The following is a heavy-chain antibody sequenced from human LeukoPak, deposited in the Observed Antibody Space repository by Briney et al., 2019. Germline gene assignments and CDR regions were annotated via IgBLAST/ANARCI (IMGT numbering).Heavy chain of an antibody. D-gene: IGHD5-18*01. CDR1: GFTFSSYA. V-gene: IGHV3-23*01. CDR2: ISGTGDNT. CDR3: AKVGIQLWLREYFDY. Sequence: PGGSLRLSCAASGFTFSSYAMSWVRQAPGKGLEWVSAISGTGDNTYYADSLKGRFTISRDNSKNTLYLQMNSLRAEDTAVYYCAKVGIQLWLREYFDYRGQGTLVTVSS. J-gene: IGHJ4*02.